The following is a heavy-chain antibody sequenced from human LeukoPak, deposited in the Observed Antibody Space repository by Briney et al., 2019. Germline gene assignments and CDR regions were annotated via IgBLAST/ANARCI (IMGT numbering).Heavy chain of an antibody. CDR2: INPNSGGT. V-gene: IGHV1-2*02. CDR1: GYTFTGYY. Sequence: ASVKVSCKASGYTFTGYYMHWVRQAPGQGLEWMGWINPNSGGTNYAQKFQGRVTMTRDTSISTAYMELSRLRSDDTAVYYCARDHDFWGASNWFDPWGQGTLVTVSS. CDR3: ARDHDFWGASNWFDP. D-gene: IGHD3-3*01. J-gene: IGHJ5*02.